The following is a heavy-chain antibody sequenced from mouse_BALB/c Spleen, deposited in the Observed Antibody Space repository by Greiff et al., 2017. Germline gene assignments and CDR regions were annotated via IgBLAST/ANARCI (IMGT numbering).Heavy chain of an antibody. D-gene: IGHD2-14*01. V-gene: IGHV1-7*01. CDR3: ARETLPGVRGFAY. Sequence: LVESGAELAKPGASVKMSCKASGYTFTSYWMHWVKQRPGQGLEWIGYINPSTGYTEYNQKFKDKATLTADKSSSTAYMQLSSLTSEDSAVYYCARETLPGVRGFAYWGQGTLVTVSA. J-gene: IGHJ3*01. CDR2: INPSTGYT. CDR1: GYTFTSYW.